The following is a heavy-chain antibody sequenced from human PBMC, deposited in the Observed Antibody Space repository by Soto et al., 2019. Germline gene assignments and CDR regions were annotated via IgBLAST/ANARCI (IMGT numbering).Heavy chain of an antibody. CDR2: INPNSGGT. Sequence: ASVKVSCKASGYTFTGYYMHWVRQAPGQGLEWMGWINPNSGGTNYAQKFQGRVTMTRDTSISTAYMELSRLGSDDTAVYYCARVLSYYYGMDVWGQGTTVTVSS. J-gene: IGHJ6*02. CDR1: GYTFTGYY. V-gene: IGHV1-2*02. CDR3: ARVLSYYYGMDV.